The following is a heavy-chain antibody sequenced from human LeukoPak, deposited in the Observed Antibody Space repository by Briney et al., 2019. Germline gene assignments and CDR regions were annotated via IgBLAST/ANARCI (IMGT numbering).Heavy chain of an antibody. J-gene: IGHJ4*02. V-gene: IGHV3-21*04. D-gene: IGHD2-2*01. CDR2: ISRSSSYI. CDR3: ANFLGCSSTSCYPRFDYFDY. Sequence: GGSLRLSCAASGFTFSSYSMNWVRQAPGKGLEWVSSISRSSSYIYYADSVKGRFTISRDNAKNSLYLQMNSLRAEDTAVYYCANFLGCSSTSCYPRFDYFDYWGQGTLVTVSS. CDR1: GFTFSSYS.